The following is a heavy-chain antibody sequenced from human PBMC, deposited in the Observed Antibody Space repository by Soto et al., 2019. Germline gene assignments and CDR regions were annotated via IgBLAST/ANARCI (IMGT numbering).Heavy chain of an antibody. CDR2: ISYDGSNK. CDR1: GVTFSRDG. CDR3: AKDNGSGCDWLRVGDASDI. D-gene: IGHD5-12*01. Sequence: PGGARRLSCGASGVTFSRDGMHGGRQAPGKGLEWVAVISYDGSNKYYADSVKGRLTISRDNSKNTLYLQMNSLRGEDTAVYYCAKDNGSGCDWLRVGDASDIWGQGTMVTVSS. J-gene: IGHJ3*02. V-gene: IGHV3-30*18.